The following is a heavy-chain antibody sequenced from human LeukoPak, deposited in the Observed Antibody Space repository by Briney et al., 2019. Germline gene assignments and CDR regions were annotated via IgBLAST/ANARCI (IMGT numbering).Heavy chain of an antibody. V-gene: IGHV3-53*01. J-gene: IGHJ6*03. CDR1: GFTFSSYG. CDR3: VFEGYMDV. D-gene: IGHD3-9*01. CDR2: IYSGGST. Sequence: GGSLRLSCAASGFTFSSYGMHWVRQAPGKGLEWVSVIYSGGSTYYADSVKGRFTISRDNSKNTLYLQMNSLRAEDTAVYYCVFEGYMDVWGKGTTVTVSS.